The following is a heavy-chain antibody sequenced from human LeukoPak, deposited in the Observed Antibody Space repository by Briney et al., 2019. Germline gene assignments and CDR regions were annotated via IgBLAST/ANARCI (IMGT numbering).Heavy chain of an antibody. CDR3: AKWNSITSYWNYFGMDV. Sequence: GGSLRLSCAASGFIFDNYAMSWARQAPGKGLEWVSGISGSGGSTYYADSVKGRFTISRDNSKKTLFLQVNSLRAEDTAVYYCAKWNSITSYWNYFGMDVWGQGTTVTVSS. CDR1: GFIFDNYA. J-gene: IGHJ6*02. V-gene: IGHV3-23*01. CDR2: ISGSGGST. D-gene: IGHD1-1*01.